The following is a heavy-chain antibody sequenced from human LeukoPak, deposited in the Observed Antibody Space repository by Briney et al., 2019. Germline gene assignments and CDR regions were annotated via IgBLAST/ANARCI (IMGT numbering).Heavy chain of an antibody. Sequence: GGSLRLSCAASGFTFSSYSVSWVRQAPGKGLEWVSYISSSSSTIYYADSVKGRFTVSRDNAKNSLYLQMNSLRAEDTAVYYCARDHHRRLYDSQARDTFDIWGQGTMVTVSS. CDR3: ARDHHRRLYDSQARDTFDI. CDR2: ISSSSSTI. CDR1: GFTFSSYS. D-gene: IGHD3-22*01. J-gene: IGHJ3*02. V-gene: IGHV3-48*01.